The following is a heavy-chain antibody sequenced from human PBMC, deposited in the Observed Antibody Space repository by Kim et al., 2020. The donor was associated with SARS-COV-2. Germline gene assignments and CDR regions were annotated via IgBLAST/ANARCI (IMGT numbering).Heavy chain of an antibody. V-gene: IGHV3-30*01. CDR3: ARVPGGYSYGYHFDY. Sequence: DSVKGRFTISRDNSKNTLYLQMNSLRAEDTAVYYCARVPGGYSYGYHFDYWGQGTLVTVSS. J-gene: IGHJ4*02. D-gene: IGHD5-18*01.